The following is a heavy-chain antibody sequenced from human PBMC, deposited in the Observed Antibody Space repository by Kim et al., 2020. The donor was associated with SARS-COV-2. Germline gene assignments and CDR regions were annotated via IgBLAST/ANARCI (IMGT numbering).Heavy chain of an antibody. J-gene: IGHJ5*02. D-gene: IGHD3-9*01. CDR3: ARGLAFDH. V-gene: IGHV3-7*01. CDR2: GSEK. Sequence: GSEKYYVDFVKGRFTISRDNAKNSLYLQMNSLRAEDTAVYYCARGLAFDHWGQGTLVTVSS.